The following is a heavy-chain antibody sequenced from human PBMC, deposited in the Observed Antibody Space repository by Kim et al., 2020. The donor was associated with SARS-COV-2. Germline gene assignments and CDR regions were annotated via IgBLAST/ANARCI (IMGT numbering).Heavy chain of an antibody. D-gene: IGHD6-13*01. CDR3: ARLLGYSSSWYFDY. V-gene: IGHV4-39*01. Sequence: NPSLKSRGNISVDTSKIQFSLKLSSVTAADTAVYYCARLLGYSSSWYFDYWGQGTLVTVSS. J-gene: IGHJ4*02.